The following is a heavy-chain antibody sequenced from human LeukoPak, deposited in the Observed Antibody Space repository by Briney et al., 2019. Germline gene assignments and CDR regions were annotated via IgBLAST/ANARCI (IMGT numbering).Heavy chain of an antibody. J-gene: IGHJ3*02. V-gene: IGHV3-11*04. CDR1: GFTFSDYY. CDR2: ISVSGSTI. CDR3: AREALGSNSFDAFDI. Sequence: GGSLRLSCAASGFTFSDYYMSWMRQAPGKGLEWISYISVSGSTIYYADSVKGRFTISRDNAKNSLYLQMNSLRAEDTAVYYCAREALGSNSFDAFDIWGQGTMVTVSS. D-gene: IGHD1-26*01.